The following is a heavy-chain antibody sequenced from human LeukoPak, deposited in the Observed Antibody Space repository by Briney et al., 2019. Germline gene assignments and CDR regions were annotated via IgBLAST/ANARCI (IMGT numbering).Heavy chain of an antibody. CDR1: GYTFTGYY. CDR2: INPNSGGT. Sequence: GASVKVSCKASGYTFTGYYMHWVRQAPGQGLEWMGWINPNSGGTNYAQKFQGRVTMTRDTSISTAYMELSRLRSDDTAVYYCARVGILTDYYYYYYYMDVWGKGTTVTVSS. V-gene: IGHV1-2*02. CDR3: ARVGILTDYYYYYYYMDV. J-gene: IGHJ6*03. D-gene: IGHD3-9*01.